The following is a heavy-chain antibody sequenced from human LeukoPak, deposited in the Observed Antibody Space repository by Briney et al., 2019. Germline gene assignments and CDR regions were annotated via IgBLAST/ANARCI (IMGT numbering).Heavy chain of an antibody. V-gene: IGHV3-23*01. CDR3: ATYRGSWSFDY. D-gene: IGHD6-13*01. CDR1: GFTFSSCA. Sequence: QPGGSLRLSCAASGFTFSSCAMSWVRQAPGKGLEWVSAISGSGVSTYYADSVKGRFTISRDNSKNTLYLQMSSLRAEDTAVYYCATYRGSWSFDYWGQGTLVSVSS. CDR2: ISGSGVST. J-gene: IGHJ4*02.